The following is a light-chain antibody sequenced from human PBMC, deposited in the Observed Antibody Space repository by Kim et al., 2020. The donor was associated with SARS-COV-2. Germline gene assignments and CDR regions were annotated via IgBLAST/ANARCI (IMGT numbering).Light chain of an antibody. V-gene: IGLV3-1*01. CDR2: QDS. Sequence: SYERTQPPSVSVSPGQTASITCSGDKLGDKYACWYQQKPGQSPVLVIYQDSKRPSGIPERFSGSNSGNTATLTISGTQAMDEADYYCQAWDSSIVVFGGGTQLTVL. CDR1: KLGDKY. J-gene: IGLJ2*01. CDR3: QAWDSSIVV.